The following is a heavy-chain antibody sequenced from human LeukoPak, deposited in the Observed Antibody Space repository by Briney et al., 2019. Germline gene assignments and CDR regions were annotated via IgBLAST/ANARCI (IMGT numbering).Heavy chain of an antibody. J-gene: IGHJ4*02. CDR2: IYYSGST. Sequence: SETLSLTCTVSGGSISSSNYYWGWIRQPPGKGLEWIGSIYYSGSTYYNPSLKSRVTISVDTSKNQFSLKLSSETAADTAVYYCASNGRPWLRHFDYWGQGTLVTVSS. CDR1: GGSISSSNYY. V-gene: IGHV4-39*01. D-gene: IGHD5-12*01. CDR3: ASNGRPWLRHFDY.